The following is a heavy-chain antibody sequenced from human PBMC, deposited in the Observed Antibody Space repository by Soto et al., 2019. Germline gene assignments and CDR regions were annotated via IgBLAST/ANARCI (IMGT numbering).Heavy chain of an antibody. CDR1: GFTFSSYA. CDR2: ISGSGGST. D-gene: IGHD3-22*01. V-gene: IGHV3-23*01. CDR3: ANDGYYYDSSGYRRLGPDY. Sequence: GGSLRLSCAASGFTFSSYAMSWVRQAPGKGLEWVSAISGSGGSTYYADSVKDRFTISRDNSKNTLYLQMNSLRAEDTAVYYCANDGYYYDSSGYRRLGPDYWGQGTLVTVSS. J-gene: IGHJ4*02.